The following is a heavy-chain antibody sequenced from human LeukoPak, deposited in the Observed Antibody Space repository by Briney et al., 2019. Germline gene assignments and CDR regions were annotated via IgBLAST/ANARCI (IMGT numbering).Heavy chain of an antibody. D-gene: IGHD1-14*01. CDR2: ISSDGSGT. J-gene: IGHJ3*02. CDR1: GFTFSSYC. CDR3: ARGGSPPEALGDTFDM. Sequence: GGSLRLSCAASGFTFSSYCMHWVRQAPGKGMVWVSSISSDGSGTRYADSVKGRFTISRDNAKNTVHLQMNSLRAEDTAVYYCARGGSPPEALGDTFDMWSVGTLATLYS. V-gene: IGHV3-74*01.